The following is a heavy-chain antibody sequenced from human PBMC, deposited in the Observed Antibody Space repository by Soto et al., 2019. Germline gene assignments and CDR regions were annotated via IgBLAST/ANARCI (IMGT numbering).Heavy chain of an antibody. V-gene: IGHV1-8*01. J-gene: IGHJ3*02. CDR2: MNPNSGST. CDR1: GYTFTSYD. D-gene: IGHD4-17*01. Sequence: ASVKVSCKASGYTFTSYDINWVRQATGQGLEWMGWMNPNSGSTGYAQKFQGRVTMTRDTSASTVYMELSSLRSEDTAVYYCARIGYGDYVGAFDIWGQGTMVTVSS. CDR3: ARIGYGDYVGAFDI.